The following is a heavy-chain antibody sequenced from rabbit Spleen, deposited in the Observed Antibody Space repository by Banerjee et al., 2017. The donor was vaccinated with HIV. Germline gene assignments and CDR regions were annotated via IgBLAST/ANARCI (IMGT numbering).Heavy chain of an antibody. CDR3: ARAAGTGNYNDISFNL. V-gene: IGHV1S45*01. Sequence: QEQLVESGGGLVKPGATLTLTCTASRFSFSNIYDICWVRQAPGKGLEWIGCIYTGNGKTSYASWAKGRFSINESSSTSMTLQMTRLTEAATATYFCARAAGTGNYNDISFNLWGPGTLVTVS. J-gene: IGHJ4*01. CDR2: IYTGNGKT. CDR1: RFSFSNIYD. D-gene: IGHD8-1*01.